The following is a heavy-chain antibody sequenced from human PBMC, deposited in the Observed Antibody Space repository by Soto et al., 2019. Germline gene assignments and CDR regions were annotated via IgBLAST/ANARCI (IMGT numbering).Heavy chain of an antibody. D-gene: IGHD4-17*01. J-gene: IGHJ3*02. CDR2: ISYDGSNK. CDR3: AKDAQNTVTPGDAFDI. CDR1: GFTFSSYG. V-gene: IGHV3-30*18. Sequence: QVQLAESGGGVVQPGRSLRLSCAASGFTFSSYGMHWVRQAPGKGLEWVAVISYDGSNKYYADSVKGRFTISRDNSKNTLYLQMNSLRAEDTGVYYCAKDAQNTVTPGDAFDIWGQGTMVTVTS.